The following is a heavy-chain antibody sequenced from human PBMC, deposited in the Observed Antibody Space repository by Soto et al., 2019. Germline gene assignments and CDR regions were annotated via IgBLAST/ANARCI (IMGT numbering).Heavy chain of an antibody. Sequence: QVQLVESGGGVVQPGPSLRLSCAASGFTFYNYALHWVRRAPGKGLEWVAVISYDGSIKDYADSVKGRFTISRDNSKNTLYLQLHSPIAEDMGIYHCARGHTANAAMVTGQFDYWGQGTLVTVSS. CDR3: ARGHTANAAMVTGQFDY. CDR2: ISYDGSIK. D-gene: IGHD5-18*01. V-gene: IGHV3-30-3*01. CDR1: GFTFYNYA. J-gene: IGHJ4*02.